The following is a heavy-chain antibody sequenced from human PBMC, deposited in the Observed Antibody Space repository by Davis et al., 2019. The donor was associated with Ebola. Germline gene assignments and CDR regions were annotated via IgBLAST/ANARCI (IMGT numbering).Heavy chain of an antibody. CDR3: ARLVAYCGGDCPGDY. D-gene: IGHD2-21*01. J-gene: IGHJ4*02. CDR1: GHTFTSYY. V-gene: IGHV1-46*01. CDR2: INPSGGST. Sequence: ASVKVSCKASGHTFTSYYMHWVRQAPGQGLEWMGIINPSGGSTSYAQKFQGRVTMTRDTSTSTVYMELSSLRAEDTAVYYCARLVAYCGGDCPGDYWGQGTLVTVSS.